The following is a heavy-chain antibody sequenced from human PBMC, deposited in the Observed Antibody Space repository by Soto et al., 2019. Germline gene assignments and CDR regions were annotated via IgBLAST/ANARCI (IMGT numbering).Heavy chain of an antibody. D-gene: IGHD4-17*01. Sequence: SETLSLTCTVSGGSISSSSYYWGWIRQPPGKGLEWIGSIYYSGSTYYNPSLKSRVTISVDTSKNQFSLKLSSVTAADTAVYYCARPQNERMKHFGEYGYWGQGTLVTVSS. J-gene: IGHJ4*02. CDR2: IYYSGST. CDR3: ARPQNERMKHFGEYGY. V-gene: IGHV4-39*01. CDR1: GGSISSSSYY.